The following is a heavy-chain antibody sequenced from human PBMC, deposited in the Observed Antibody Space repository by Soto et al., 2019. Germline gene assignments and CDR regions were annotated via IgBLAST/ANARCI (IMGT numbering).Heavy chain of an antibody. J-gene: IGHJ5*02. CDR3: ARGHGMATISSWFDP. Sequence: QVQLQQWGAGLLKPSETLSLTCAVYGGSFSGYYWSWIRQPPGKGLEWIGEINHSGSTNYNPSLKSRVTISVDTSKNQFSLKLSSVTAADTAVYYCARGHGMATISSWFDPWGQGTLVTVSS. V-gene: IGHV4-34*01. D-gene: IGHD5-12*01. CDR2: INHSGST. CDR1: GGSFSGYY.